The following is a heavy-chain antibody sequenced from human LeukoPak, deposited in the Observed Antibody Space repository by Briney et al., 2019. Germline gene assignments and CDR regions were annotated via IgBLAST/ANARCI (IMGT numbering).Heavy chain of an antibody. D-gene: IGHD2-8*01. CDR1: GATFSSYA. J-gene: IGHJ4*02. V-gene: IGHV3-23*01. CDR2: ISDSGDYT. Sequence: PAGSLRLSCAGSGATFSSYAMSWVRQAPGQGLEWVSVISDSGDYTSYADSVRGRFTISRDNSRNTLYLQMISLRPEDTAVYYCAKDTSIGKYCTNGVCSPFDYWGQGTLVTVSS. CDR3: AKDTSIGKYCTNGVCSPFDY.